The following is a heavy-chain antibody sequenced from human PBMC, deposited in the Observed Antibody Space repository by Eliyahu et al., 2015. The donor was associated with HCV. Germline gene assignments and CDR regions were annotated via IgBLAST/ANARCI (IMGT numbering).Heavy chain of an antibody. J-gene: IGHJ5*02. Sequence: QLQLQESGPGLVKPSETLSLTCTXSXGSXXSXSYYWGWIRQPPGKGLEWIGSIXYSGSTYYXPSLKSRVTISVDTSKNQFSLKLSSVTAADTAVYYCARRLSDFWSGYYTGHWFDPWGQGTLVTVSS. CDR2: IXYSGST. V-gene: IGHV4-39*01. CDR1: XGSXXSXSYY. D-gene: IGHD3-3*01. CDR3: ARRLSDFWSGYYTGHWFDP.